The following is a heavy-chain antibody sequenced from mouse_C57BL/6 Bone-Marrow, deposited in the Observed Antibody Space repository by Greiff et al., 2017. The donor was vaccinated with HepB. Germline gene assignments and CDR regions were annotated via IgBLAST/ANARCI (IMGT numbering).Heavy chain of an antibody. CDR3: ARETTTVVPYFDV. Sequence: EVKLMESGPGLVKPSQSLSLTCSVTGYSITSGYYWNWIRQFPGNKLEWMGYISYDGSNNYNPSLKNRISITRDTSKNQFFLKLNSVTTEDTATYYCARETTTVVPYFDVWGTGTTVTVSS. D-gene: IGHD1-1*01. V-gene: IGHV3-6*01. CDR1: GYSITSGYY. CDR2: ISYDGSN. J-gene: IGHJ1*03.